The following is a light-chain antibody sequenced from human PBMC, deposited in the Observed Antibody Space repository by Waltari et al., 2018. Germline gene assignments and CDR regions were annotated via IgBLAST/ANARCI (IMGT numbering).Light chain of an antibody. J-gene: IGLJ2*01. CDR2: DVN. CDR3: ISYTSTTTYVV. Sequence: QSTLTQPASMSASPGQSITISCTGTSSDVGGYDYVSWYQQHPGKAPQLMIYDVNKRPSGVSHRFSAAKSGNTASLTIFGLQAEDEADYYCISYTSTTTYVVVGGGTKLTVL. V-gene: IGLV2-14*03. CDR1: SSDVGGYDY.